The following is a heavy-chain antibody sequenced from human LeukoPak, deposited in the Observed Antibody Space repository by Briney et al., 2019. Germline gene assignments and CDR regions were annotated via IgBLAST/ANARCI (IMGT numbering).Heavy chain of an antibody. J-gene: IGHJ5*02. CDR2: IYPGANT. Sequence: PGGSLRLSCAASGFTLSSTYLSWVRQAPGKGLEWVSVIYPGANTFYAESVKGRFTISRDNSKNTVSLQMNSLRADDTAVDYCARFCNYYASSGYYHGFDPWGQGTLVTVSS. CDR1: GFTLSSTY. CDR3: ARFCNYYASSGYYHGFDP. D-gene: IGHD3-22*01. V-gene: IGHV3-66*01.